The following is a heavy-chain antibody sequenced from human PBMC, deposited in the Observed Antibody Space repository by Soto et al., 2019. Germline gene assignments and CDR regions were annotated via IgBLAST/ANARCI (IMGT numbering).Heavy chain of an antibody. CDR1: GFTFSSYW. V-gene: IGHV3-74*01. D-gene: IGHD4-4*01. CDR3: ARDSVEAEVTYYYHYGMDV. J-gene: IGHJ6*02. Sequence: GGSLRLSCAASGFTFSSYWMYWVRQAPGKGLVWVSRINSDGSSTSYADSVKGRFTISRDNAKNTLYLQMNSLRAEDTAVYYCARDSVEAEVTYYYHYGMDVWGQGTTVTVSS. CDR2: INSDGSST.